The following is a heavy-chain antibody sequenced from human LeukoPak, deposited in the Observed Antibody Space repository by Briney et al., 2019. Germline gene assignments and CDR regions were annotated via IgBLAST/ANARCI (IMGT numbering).Heavy chain of an antibody. CDR2: INPSGGST. V-gene: IGHV1-46*01. CDR3: ARGGIWFTLTFDY. CDR1: GYTFTSYY. D-gene: IGHD3-10*01. Sequence: ASVKVSCKASGYTFTSYYIHWVRQAPGQGLEWMGIINPSGGSTTYAQKFQGRVTMTRDMSSSTVYMGLSSLRSEDTAVYYCARGGIWFTLTFDYWGQGTLVTVSS. J-gene: IGHJ4*02.